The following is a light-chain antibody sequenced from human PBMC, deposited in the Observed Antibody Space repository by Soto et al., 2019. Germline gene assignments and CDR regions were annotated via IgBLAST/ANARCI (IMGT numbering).Light chain of an antibody. CDR3: QQYYTLPYT. CDR2: WAS. Sequence: DIVMTQSPDSLAVSLGERATINSKSSQSVFSSSKNKNFLAWYQQRPGQPPTLLISWASTRESGVPDRFTGSGSGTDFTLTITSLQVEDVAVYFCQQYYTLPYTFGQGTKLEIK. CDR1: QSVFSSSKNKNF. V-gene: IGKV4-1*01. J-gene: IGKJ2*01.